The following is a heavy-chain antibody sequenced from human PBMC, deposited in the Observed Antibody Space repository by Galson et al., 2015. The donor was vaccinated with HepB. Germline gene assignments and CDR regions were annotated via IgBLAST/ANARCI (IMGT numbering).Heavy chain of an antibody. CDR2: TYYRSKWYN. Sequence: CAISGDSVSSNSAAWNWIRQSPSRGLEWLGRTYYRSKWYNDYAVSVKSRITINPDTSKNQLSLQLNSVTTEDTAVYYCSRAMATMVRGVIRGRFFDYWGQGTLVTVSS. J-gene: IGHJ4*02. V-gene: IGHV6-1*01. D-gene: IGHD3-10*01. CDR1: GDSVSSNSAA. CDR3: SRAMATMVRGVIRGRFFDY.